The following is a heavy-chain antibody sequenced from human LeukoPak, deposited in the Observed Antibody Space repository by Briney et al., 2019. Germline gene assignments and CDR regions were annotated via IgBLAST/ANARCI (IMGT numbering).Heavy chain of an antibody. Sequence: GGSLRLSCAASGLTFSSYGIHWVRQAPGKGLEWVSYISSSGFTIYYADSVKGRFTISRDNARNSLFLQMNSLRAEDTAVYYCARLGDKDVDIVATIEWGFDYWGQGTLVTVSS. CDR2: ISSSGFTI. D-gene: IGHD5-12*01. CDR3: ARLGDKDVDIVATIEWGFDY. CDR1: GLTFSSYG. J-gene: IGHJ4*02. V-gene: IGHV3-48*03.